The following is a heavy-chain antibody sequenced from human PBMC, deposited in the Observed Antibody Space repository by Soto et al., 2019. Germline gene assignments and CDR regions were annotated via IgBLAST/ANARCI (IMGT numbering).Heavy chain of an antibody. CDR3: ARVRGTGDYDRRKKSGYYYGMDV. CDR1: GGSFSGYY. V-gene: IGHV4-34*01. Sequence: QVQLQQWGAGLLKPSETLSLTCAVYGGSFSGYYWSWIRQPPGKGLEWIGDINHSGSTNYNQSLKSRVTISVETSKNQFVLMLSCVTAADTAVYYCARVRGTGDYDRRKKSGYYYGMDVWGQGTTVTVSS. J-gene: IGHJ6*02. D-gene: IGHD4-17*01. CDR2: INHSGST.